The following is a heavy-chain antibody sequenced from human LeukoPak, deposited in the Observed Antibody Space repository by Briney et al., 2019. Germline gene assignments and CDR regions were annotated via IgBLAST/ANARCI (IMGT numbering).Heavy chain of an antibody. V-gene: IGHV3-30-3*01. D-gene: IGHD3-10*01. CDR3: ARDGGYYGSGSYYNPSY. CDR1: GFTFSSYA. J-gene: IGHJ4*02. CDR2: IAYDGGNK. Sequence: GGSLRLSCAASGFTFSSYAMHWVRQAPGKGLEWVAVIAYDGGNKYYADSVKGRFTISRDNSKNTLYLQMNSLRAEDTAVYYCARDGGYYGSGSYYNPSYWGQGALLTVSS.